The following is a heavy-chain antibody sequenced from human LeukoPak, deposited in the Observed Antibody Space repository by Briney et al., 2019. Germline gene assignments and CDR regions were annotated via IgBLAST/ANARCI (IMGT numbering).Heavy chain of an antibody. CDR3: ARGKVRYYYYGMDV. V-gene: IGHV4-34*01. CDR2: INHSGST. CDR1: GGSFSGYY. J-gene: IGHJ6*02. Sequence: PSETLSLTCAVYGGSFSGYYWSWIRQPPGKGLEWIGEINHSGSTNYNPSLKSRVTISVDTSKNQFSLKLSSVTAADTAVYYCARGKVRYYYYGMDVWGQGTTVTVSS.